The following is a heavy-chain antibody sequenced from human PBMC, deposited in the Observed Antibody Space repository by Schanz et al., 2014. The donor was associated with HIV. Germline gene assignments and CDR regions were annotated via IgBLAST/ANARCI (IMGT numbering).Heavy chain of an antibody. CDR1: GYSFTSYF. V-gene: IGHV1-46*01. CDR2: INTSGGGT. D-gene: IGHD2-15*01. J-gene: IGHJ6*02. Sequence: QLVQSGAEVKKPGASVRVSCKASGYSFTSYFIHWVRQAPGQGLEWLGVINTSGGGTSDALQGRVAFTRDTSTTTVYMDLRNLRFEDSAVYYCARERMATGGFDVWGQGTTVTVSS. CDR3: ARERMATGGFDV.